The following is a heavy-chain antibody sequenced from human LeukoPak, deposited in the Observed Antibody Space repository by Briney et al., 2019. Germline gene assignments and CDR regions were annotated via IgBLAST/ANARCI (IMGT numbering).Heavy chain of an antibody. V-gene: IGHV1-8*01. J-gene: IGHJ3*01. CDR3: ARVAKPRGQYQLPV. D-gene: IGHD2-2*01. Sequence: ASVKVSCKASGYTFTSYDINWVRQATGQGLEWMGRMNPNSGNTGYAQKFQGRVTMTRNTSISTAYMELSSLRSEDTAVYYCARVAKPRGQYQLPVWGQGTMVTVSS. CDR2: MNPNSGNT. CDR1: GYTFTSYD.